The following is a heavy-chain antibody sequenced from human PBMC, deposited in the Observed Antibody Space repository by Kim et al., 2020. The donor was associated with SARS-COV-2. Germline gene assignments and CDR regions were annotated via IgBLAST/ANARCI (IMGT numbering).Heavy chain of an antibody. J-gene: IGHJ5*02. D-gene: IGHD5-18*01. V-gene: IGHV4-39*01. CDR2: IYYSGST. Sequence: SETLSLTCTVSGGSISSSSYYWGWIRQPPGKGLEWIGSIYYSGSTYYNPSLKSRVTISVDTSKNQFSLKLSSVTAADTAVYYCARRSEGYSHGPNLFDP. CDR1: GGSISSSSYY. CDR3: ARRSEGYSHGPNLFDP.